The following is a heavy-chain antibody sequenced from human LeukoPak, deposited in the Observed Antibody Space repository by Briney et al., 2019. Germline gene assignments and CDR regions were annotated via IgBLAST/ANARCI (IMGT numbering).Heavy chain of an antibody. V-gene: IGHV3-9*01. CDR2: ISWNSGSI. J-gene: IGHJ4*02. D-gene: IGHD3-10*01. CDR3: AKGTDGSGSSPVHY. Sequence: GGSLRLSCAASGFTFDDYAMHWVRQAPGKGLEWVSGISWNSGSIGYADSVKGRFTISRDNAKNSLYLQMNSLRAEDTALYYCAKGTDGSGSSPVHYWGQGTLVTVSS. CDR1: GFTFDDYA.